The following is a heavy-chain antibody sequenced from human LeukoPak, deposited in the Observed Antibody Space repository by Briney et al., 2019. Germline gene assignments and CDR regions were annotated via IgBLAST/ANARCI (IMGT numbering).Heavy chain of an antibody. V-gene: IGHV4-38-2*01. CDR3: ARHTYYASSDYHYYFDY. D-gene: IGHD3-22*01. CDR1: GYSISSGYY. Sequence: SETLSLTCDVSGYSISSGYYWGWIRQPPGKGLEWIGTIYHSGSTYYSPSLKRRVTISVDTSKNQFSLRLSSVTAADTAVYYCARHTYYASSDYHYYFDYWGQGTLVTVSS. CDR2: IYHSGST. J-gene: IGHJ4*02.